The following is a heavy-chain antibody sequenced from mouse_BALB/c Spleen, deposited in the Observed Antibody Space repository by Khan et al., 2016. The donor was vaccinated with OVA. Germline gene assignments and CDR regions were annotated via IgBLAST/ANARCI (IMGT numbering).Heavy chain of an antibody. CDR3: VNHGSSADWFTY. Sequence: QVQLKQSGAELAKPGASVKMSCKASGYIFTSYWMHWVKQRPGQGLEWIGYINPATDYTEYNQKFKNKATLTADKSTSTAYMQLSSLKSEDSAVYYCVNHGSSADWFTYWGQGTPVTVSA. D-gene: IGHD1-1*01. CDR1: GYIFTSYW. J-gene: IGHJ3*01. CDR2: INPATDYT. V-gene: IGHV1-7*01.